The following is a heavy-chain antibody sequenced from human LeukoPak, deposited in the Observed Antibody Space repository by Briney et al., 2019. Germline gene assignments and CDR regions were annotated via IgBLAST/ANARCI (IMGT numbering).Heavy chain of an antibody. Sequence: GGSLRLSCAASGFTFTNAWMSWVRQAPGKGLEWVGRMKSKTDGGTINYAAPVKGRFTISRDDSKNTLYLQMNSLQIEDTAVYYCLRHFDYWGQGTLVTVSS. V-gene: IGHV3-15*01. CDR1: GFTFTNAW. CDR2: MKSKTDGGTI. J-gene: IGHJ4*02. CDR3: LRHFDY.